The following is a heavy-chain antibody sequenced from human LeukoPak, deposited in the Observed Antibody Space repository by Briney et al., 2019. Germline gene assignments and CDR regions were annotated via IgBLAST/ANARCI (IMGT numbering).Heavy chain of an antibody. D-gene: IGHD1-26*01. Sequence: GGALRLSCAASGFTFSSYSMNWGRQAPGKGLEWLSYISGGSSTKYYADSVKGRFTISRDNAKNSLYLQMNSLRDEDTAVYYCARGVGATDYWGQGTLVTVSS. CDR1: GFTFSSYS. CDR2: ISGGSSTK. CDR3: ARGVGATDY. V-gene: IGHV3-48*02. J-gene: IGHJ4*02.